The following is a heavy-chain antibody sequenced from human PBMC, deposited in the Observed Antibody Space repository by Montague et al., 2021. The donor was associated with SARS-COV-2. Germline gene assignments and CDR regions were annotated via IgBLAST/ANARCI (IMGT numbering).Heavy chain of an antibody. CDR3: ARGVRQLGVRYYYYYIDV. CDR1: GGSFSGYY. J-gene: IGHJ6*03. V-gene: IGHV4-34*01. CDR2: INHSGST. D-gene: IGHD6-6*01. Sequence: SETLSLTCAVYGGSFSGYYWSWIRQPPGKGLEWIGEINHSGSTNHNPSLKSRVTLSMGTSKNQFSLKLSSVTAADTAVYYCARGVRQLGVRYYYYYIDVWDKGTTVTVSS.